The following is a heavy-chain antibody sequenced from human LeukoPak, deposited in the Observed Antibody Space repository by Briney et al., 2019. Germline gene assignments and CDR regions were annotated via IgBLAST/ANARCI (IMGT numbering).Heavy chain of an antibody. CDR1: GFTFGDYA. D-gene: IGHD3-22*01. CDR2: IRSKAYGGTT. V-gene: IGHV3-49*03. Sequence: GGSLRLSCTATGFTFGDYAMSWFRQAPGRGLEWVGFIRSKAYGGTTEYAASVKGRFTISRDDSKSIAHLQMNSLKTEDTAVYYCTRSYYDSSGYYKYWGQGTLVTVSS. CDR3: TRSYYDSSGYYKY. J-gene: IGHJ4*02.